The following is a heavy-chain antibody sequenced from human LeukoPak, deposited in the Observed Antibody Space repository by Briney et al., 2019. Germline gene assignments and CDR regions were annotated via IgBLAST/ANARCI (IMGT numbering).Heavy chain of an antibody. D-gene: IGHD3-3*01. J-gene: IGHJ4*02. V-gene: IGHV4-59*01. CDR1: GGSISSYY. Sequence: PSETLSLTCTVSGGSISSYYGSWLRQPPGKGLEWIGYIYYSGSTNYNPSLTSRVTISVDTSKNQYPLKLSSVAAADTAVYYCARIFWSGPQALYYFDYWGQGTLVTVSS. CDR3: ARIFWSGPQALYYFDY. CDR2: IYYSGST.